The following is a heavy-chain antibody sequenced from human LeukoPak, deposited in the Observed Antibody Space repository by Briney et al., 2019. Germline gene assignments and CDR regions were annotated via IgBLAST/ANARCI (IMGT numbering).Heavy chain of an antibody. Sequence: PSETLSLTCTVSGGSISSSSCYWGWIRQPPGKGLEWIGSIYYSGSTYYNPSLKSRVTISLDTSKNQFSLRLSSVTAADTAVYYCARHRLARGRLTAFDIWGQGTMVTVSS. CDR2: IYYSGST. V-gene: IGHV4-39*01. CDR1: GGSISSSSCY. CDR3: ARHRLARGRLTAFDI. D-gene: IGHD3-10*01. J-gene: IGHJ3*02.